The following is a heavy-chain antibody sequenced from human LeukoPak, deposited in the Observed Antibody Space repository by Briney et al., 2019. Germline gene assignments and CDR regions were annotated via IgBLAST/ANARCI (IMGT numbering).Heavy chain of an antibody. Sequence: GAFLRLSCAASGFTFSSYSMNWVRQAPGKVLEWVSSISSSSSYIYYADSVKGRFTISRDNAKNSLYLQMNSLRAEDTAVYYCARCGGDCYGHFDYWGQGTLVTVSS. J-gene: IGHJ4*02. CDR1: GFTFSSYS. D-gene: IGHD2-21*02. V-gene: IGHV3-21*01. CDR3: ARCGGDCYGHFDY. CDR2: ISSSSSYI.